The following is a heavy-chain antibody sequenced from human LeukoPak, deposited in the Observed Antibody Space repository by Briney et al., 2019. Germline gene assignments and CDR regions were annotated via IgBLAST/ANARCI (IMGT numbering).Heavy chain of an antibody. Sequence: PGGSLRLSCAASGFTFSSYAMSWVRQAPGKGLEWVSAISGSGGSTYYADSVKGRFTISRDNSKNTLYLQMNSLRAEDTAVYYCAKDSHDVYGLGGPVDYWGQGTLVTVSS. CDR2: ISGSGGST. CDR3: AKDSHDVYGLGGPVDY. D-gene: IGHD3-16*01. CDR1: GFTFSSYA. J-gene: IGHJ4*02. V-gene: IGHV3-23*01.